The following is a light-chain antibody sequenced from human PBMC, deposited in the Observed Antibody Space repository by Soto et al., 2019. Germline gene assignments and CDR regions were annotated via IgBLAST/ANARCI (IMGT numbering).Light chain of an antibody. CDR2: AAS. V-gene: IGKV1-5*03. CDR1: QSISIW. Sequence: DIQMTQSPSALSASIGDRVTITCRASQSISIWLAWYQQKPGKAPKLLIYAASSLESGVPSRFSGSGSGTELTLTISSLQPDDFATYYCHNYNTYSTFGQGTRVDVK. J-gene: IGKJ1*01. CDR3: HNYNTYST.